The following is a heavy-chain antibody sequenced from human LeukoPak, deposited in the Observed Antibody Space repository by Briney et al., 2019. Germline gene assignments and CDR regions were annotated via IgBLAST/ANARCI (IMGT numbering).Heavy chain of an antibody. Sequence: RRSLRLSCTASGFAFSGHWIHWVRQAPRMGLVWVSRINEDGTDSIYAESVKGRFTISRDNAKNTVYLQMNSLRAEDTAVYYCAELGITMIGGVWGKGTTVTISS. V-gene: IGHV3-74*01. J-gene: IGHJ6*04. CDR3: AELGITMIGGV. D-gene: IGHD3-10*02. CDR2: INEDGTDS. CDR1: GFAFSGHW.